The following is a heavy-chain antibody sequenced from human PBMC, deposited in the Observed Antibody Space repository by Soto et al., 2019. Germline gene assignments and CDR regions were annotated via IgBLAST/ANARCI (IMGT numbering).Heavy chain of an antibody. Sequence: PSETLSLTCTVSGGSVSSGSYYWSWIRQPPGRGLEWIGYIYYSGSTNYNPSLKSRVTISVDTSKNQFSLKLSSVTAADTAVYYCARDNRSSWYGGNWFDPWGQGTLVTVSS. CDR1: GGSVSSGSYY. V-gene: IGHV4-61*01. CDR2: IYYSGST. J-gene: IGHJ5*02. D-gene: IGHD6-13*01. CDR3: ARDNRSSWYGGNWFDP.